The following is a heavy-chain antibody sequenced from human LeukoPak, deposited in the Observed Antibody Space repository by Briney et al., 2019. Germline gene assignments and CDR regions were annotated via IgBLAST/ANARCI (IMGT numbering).Heavy chain of an antibody. CDR2: ISYDGRNT. D-gene: IGHD5/OR15-5a*01. CDR1: GSTFSSYG. CDR3: ARGFYDF. J-gene: IGHJ4*02. Sequence: GRSLRLSCTASGSTFSSYGIHWVRQAPGKGLEWVAVISYDGRNTHYTDSVKGRFTISRDNSKNMVDLQMNSLRAEDTAVYYCARGFYDFWGQGTLVTVSS. V-gene: IGHV3-30*03.